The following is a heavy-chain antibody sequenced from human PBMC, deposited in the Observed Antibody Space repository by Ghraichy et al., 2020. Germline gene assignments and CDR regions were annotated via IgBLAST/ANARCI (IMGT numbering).Heavy chain of an antibody. CDR1: GFSLSTSGMR. CDR3: ARHYGDSISESFDY. J-gene: IGHJ4*02. V-gene: IGHV2-70*04. D-gene: IGHD4-17*01. Sequence: QTLSLTCTFSGFSLSTSGMRVSWIRQPPGKALEWLARIDWDDDKFYSTSLKTRLTISKDTSKNQVVLTMTNMDPVDTATYYCARHYGDSISESFDYWGQGTLVTVSS. CDR2: IDWDDDK.